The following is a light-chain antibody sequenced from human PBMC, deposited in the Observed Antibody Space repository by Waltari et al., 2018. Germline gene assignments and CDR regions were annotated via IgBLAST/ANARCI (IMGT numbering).Light chain of an antibody. V-gene: IGKV1-9*01. Sequence: IQLTQSPSSLSASVGDRVTITCRASHGLRDYLAWYQQKPAKAPQLLIYAASTLTTGVPARVSGSGSGTDFTLTISSLQPEDFATYYCQHLSSYPQVITVGGGTKVEIK. J-gene: IGKJ4*01. CDR2: AAS. CDR1: HGLRDY. CDR3: QHLSSYPQVIT.